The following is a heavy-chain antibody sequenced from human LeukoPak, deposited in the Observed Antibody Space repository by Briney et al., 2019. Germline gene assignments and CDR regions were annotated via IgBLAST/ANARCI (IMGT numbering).Heavy chain of an antibody. J-gene: IGHJ5*02. CDR3: ARDRPHNWFDP. CDR1: GFTFNNYW. Sequence: GGSLRLSCAASGFTFNNYWMHWVRQAPGKGLVWVPRIDNGGRDTTYADSVRGRFTISRDNGKNTLYLQMNSLRPEDTAVYYCARDRPHNWFDPWGQGTLVTVSS. CDR2: IDNGGRDT. V-gene: IGHV3-74*01.